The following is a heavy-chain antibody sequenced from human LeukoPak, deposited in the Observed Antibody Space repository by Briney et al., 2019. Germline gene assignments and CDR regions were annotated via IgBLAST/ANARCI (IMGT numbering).Heavy chain of an antibody. D-gene: IGHD5-24*01. V-gene: IGHV4-59*12. J-gene: IGHJ4*02. CDR2: IYYSGST. Sequence: SETLSLTCTVSGGSISSYYWSWIRQPPGKGLEWIGYIYYSGSTYYNPSLKSRVTISVDTSKNQFSLKLSSVTAADTAVYYCASGPRRDGYNYWGQGTLVTVSS. CDR1: GGSISSYY. CDR3: ASGPRRDGYNY.